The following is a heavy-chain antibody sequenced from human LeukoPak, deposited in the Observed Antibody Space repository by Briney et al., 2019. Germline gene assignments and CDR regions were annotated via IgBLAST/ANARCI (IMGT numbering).Heavy chain of an antibody. J-gene: IGHJ3*02. CDR2: INPSSGGT. Sequence: ASVKGSCKTSGYTFSDYYLHWVRQAPGQGLEWMGWINPSSGGTKYVQKFQGRVTMTRDTSISTGYMELSRLRSDDTAVYYCARPIRGSYVEDAFDMWGQGTMVTVSA. CDR1: GYTFSDYY. V-gene: IGHV1-2*02. CDR3: ARPIRGSYVEDAFDM. D-gene: IGHD1-26*01.